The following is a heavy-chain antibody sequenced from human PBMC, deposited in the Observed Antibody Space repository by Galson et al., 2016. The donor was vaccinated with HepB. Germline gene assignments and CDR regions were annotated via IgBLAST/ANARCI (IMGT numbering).Heavy chain of an antibody. CDR1: GFTFSTYA. Sequence: SLRLSCAASGFTFSTYAMSWVRQAPGKGLEWVALIWHDGSNKYYADSVKGRFTISRDNPKNTLYLQMNSLKVEDTAVYYCAREMHVAAAAAFDFWGRGTLVTLSS. D-gene: IGHD6-13*01. V-gene: IGHV3-33*08. CDR2: IWHDGSNK. CDR3: AREMHVAAAAAFDF. J-gene: IGHJ4*02.